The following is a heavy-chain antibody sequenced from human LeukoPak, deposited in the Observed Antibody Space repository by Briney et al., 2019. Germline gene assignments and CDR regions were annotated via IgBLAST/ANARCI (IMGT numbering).Heavy chain of an antibody. J-gene: IGHJ4*02. Sequence: GGSLRLSCTASGFTFSSYGMHWVRQAPGKGLEWVAVIWYDGSNKCYADSVKGRFTISRDNSKNTLYLQMNSLRAEDTAVYHCAREDRIAAAGSTVDYWGQGTLVTVSS. CDR3: AREDRIAAAGSTVDY. CDR2: IWYDGSNK. CDR1: GFTFSSYG. D-gene: IGHD6-13*01. V-gene: IGHV3-33*01.